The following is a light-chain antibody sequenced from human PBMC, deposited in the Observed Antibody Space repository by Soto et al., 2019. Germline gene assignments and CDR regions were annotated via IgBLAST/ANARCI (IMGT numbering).Light chain of an antibody. CDR3: LSADSSGTVV. CDR1: ALPKKY. J-gene: IGLJ2*01. CDR2: KDS. V-gene: IGLV3-16*01. Sequence: SYELTQPPSVSVSLGQMARITCSGEALPKKYAYWYQQKPGQFPVLVIYKDSERPSGIPGRFSGSSSGTIVTLTISGVQAEDEADYYCLSADSSGTVVFGGGTKLTVL.